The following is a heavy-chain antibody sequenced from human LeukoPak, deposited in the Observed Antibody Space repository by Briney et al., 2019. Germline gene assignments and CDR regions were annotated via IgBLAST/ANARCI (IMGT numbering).Heavy chain of an antibody. Sequence: GGSLRLSCAASGFTFSDYHMNWIRQAPGKGLEWVSYISPGGNTIYFADSVNGRFTLSRDSARNSLSLQMNSLTAEDTAVYYCAAGRDIAVAGPGGYFGYWGRGTLVTVSS. CDR1: GFTFSDYH. J-gene: IGHJ4*02. CDR3: AAGRDIAVAGPGGYFGY. V-gene: IGHV3-11*01. CDR2: ISPGGNTI. D-gene: IGHD6-19*01.